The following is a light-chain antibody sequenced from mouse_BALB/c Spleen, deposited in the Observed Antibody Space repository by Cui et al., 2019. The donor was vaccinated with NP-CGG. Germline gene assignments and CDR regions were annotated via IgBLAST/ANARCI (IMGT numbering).Light chain of an antibody. CDR2: GTN. V-gene: IGLV1*01. CDR3: ALWYSNHWV. CDR1: TGAVTTSNY. J-gene: IGLJ1*01. Sequence: QAVVTQEYALTTSPGETVTLTCRSSTGAVTTSNYANWVQEKPDHLFTGLIVGTNNRAPGVPARFSGSLIGDKAALTITGAQTEDEAMYFCALWYSNHWVFGGGTKLTVL.